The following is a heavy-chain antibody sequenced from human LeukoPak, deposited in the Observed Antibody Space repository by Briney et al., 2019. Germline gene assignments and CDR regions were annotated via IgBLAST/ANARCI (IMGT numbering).Heavy chain of an antibody. J-gene: IGHJ6*03. CDR1: GGTFSSYA. D-gene: IGHD1-14*01. Sequence: GASVKVSCKASGGTFSSYAISWVRQAPGQGLEWMGGIIPIFGTANYAQKFQGRVTVTADESTSTAYMELSSLRSEDTAVYYCASGPGRKEYYYYYMDVWGKGTTVTVSS. V-gene: IGHV1-69*13. CDR2: IIPIFGTA. CDR3: ASGPGRKEYYYYYMDV.